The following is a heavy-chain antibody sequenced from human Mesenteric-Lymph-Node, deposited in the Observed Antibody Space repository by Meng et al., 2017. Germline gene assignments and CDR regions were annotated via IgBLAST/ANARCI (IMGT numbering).Heavy chain of an antibody. CDR3: ARMFSSGFDAFDI. D-gene: IGHD3-22*01. J-gene: IGHJ3*02. V-gene: IGHV2-70*04. CDR1: GFSLSTSGMR. Sequence: SGSTLVKPTQTLTLTCTFSGFSLSTSGMRVSWIRQPPGKALEWLARIDWDDDKFYSTTLKTRLTISKDTHKNQVVLTMTNMDPVDTATYYCARMFSSGFDAFDIWGQGTLVTVSS. CDR2: IDWDDDK.